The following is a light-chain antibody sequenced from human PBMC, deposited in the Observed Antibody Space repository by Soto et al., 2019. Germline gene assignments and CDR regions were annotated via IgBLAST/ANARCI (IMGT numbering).Light chain of an antibody. CDR1: QSISSW. V-gene: IGKV1-5*01. CDR2: DAS. CDR3: QQYNSSPWT. J-gene: IGKJ1*01. Sequence: DIPMTQSPSTLSASVGDRVTITCRASQSISSWLAWYQQKPGKAPKLLIYDASSLESGVPSRFSGSGSGTEFPLTISSVQPDDFATYYCQQYNSSPWTFGQGTKVEIK.